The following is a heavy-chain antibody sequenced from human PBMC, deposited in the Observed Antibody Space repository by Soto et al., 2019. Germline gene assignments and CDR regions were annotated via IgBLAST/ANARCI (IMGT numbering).Heavy chain of an antibody. Sequence: QVQLVESGGGVVQPGRSLRLSCAASGFTFSSYSMHWVRQAPGKGLEWVAVISYDGSNKYYADSVKGRFTISRDNSKNTLYLQMNSLRAEDTAVYYCAKDAHRVTTPGYYFDYWGQGTLVTVSS. CDR3: AKDAHRVTTPGYYFDY. D-gene: IGHD4-17*01. J-gene: IGHJ4*02. CDR1: GFTFSSYS. V-gene: IGHV3-30*18. CDR2: ISYDGSNK.